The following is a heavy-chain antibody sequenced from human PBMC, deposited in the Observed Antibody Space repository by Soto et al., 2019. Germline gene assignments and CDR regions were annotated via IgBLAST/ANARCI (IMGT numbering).Heavy chain of an antibody. V-gene: IGHV4-59*01. CDR1: CGSISSYY. CDR2: IYYSGST. CDR3: ARNVPGHYDFWSGYYMGGGNYFDY. J-gene: IGHJ4*02. D-gene: IGHD3-3*01. Sequence: SETLSLTCTVSCGSISSYYWSWIRQPPGKGLEWIGYIYYSGSTNYNPSLKSRVTISVDTSKNQFSLKLSSVTAADTAVYYCARNVPGHYDFWSGYYMGGGNYFDYWGQGTLVTVSS.